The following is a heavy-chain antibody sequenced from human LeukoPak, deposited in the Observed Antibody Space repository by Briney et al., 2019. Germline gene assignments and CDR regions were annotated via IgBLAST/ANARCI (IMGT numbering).Heavy chain of an antibody. J-gene: IGHJ4*02. D-gene: IGHD6-25*01. CDR1: GYTFTSSG. V-gene: IGHV1-18*01. Sequence: GASVKVSCKASGYTFTSSGISWVREAPGQGLEWMGWINTYNANTKYAQHLQGRVTMTTDTSTSTAYMELRSLTSDDTAVYYCTAGGGYYDYWGQGTLVTVSS. CDR2: INTYNANT. CDR3: TAGGGYYDY.